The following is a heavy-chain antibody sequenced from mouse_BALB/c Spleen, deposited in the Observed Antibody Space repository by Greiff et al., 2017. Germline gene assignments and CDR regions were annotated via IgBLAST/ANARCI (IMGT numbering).Heavy chain of an antibody. D-gene: IGHD1-1*01. V-gene: IGHV1-69*02. CDR2: IYPSDSYT. CDR3: TVREFAY. Sequence: VQLQQPGAELVRPGASVKLSCKASGYTFTSYWINWVKQRPGQGLEWIGNIYPSDSYTNYNQKFKDKATLTVDKSSSTAYMQLSSPTSEDSAVYYCTVREFAYWGQGTLVTVSA. CDR1: GYTFTSYW. J-gene: IGHJ3*01.